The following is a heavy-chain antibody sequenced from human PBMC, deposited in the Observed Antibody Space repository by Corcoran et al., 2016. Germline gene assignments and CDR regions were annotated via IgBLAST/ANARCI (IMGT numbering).Heavy chain of an antibody. CDR2: IYSGGDT. Sequence: EVQLVESGGGLIQPGGSLRLSCAASGFTVSSTYMSWVRQAPGKGLEWVSVIYSGGDTYYADSVTGRFTISRDNSKNTLYLQMNSLRAEDTAVYYCARLPRGDYWGQGTLVTVSS. V-gene: IGHV3-53*01. CDR3: ARLPRGDY. J-gene: IGHJ4*02. CDR1: GFTVSSTY.